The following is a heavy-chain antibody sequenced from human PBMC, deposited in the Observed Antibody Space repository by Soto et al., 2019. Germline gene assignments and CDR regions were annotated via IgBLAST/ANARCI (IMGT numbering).Heavy chain of an antibody. V-gene: IGHV4-4*02. CDR3: AREKFRSGGPDSLDAFDI. J-gene: IGHJ3*02. Sequence: SETLSLTCAVSSGSISSSNWWSWVRQPPGKGLEWIGEIYHSGSTNYNPSLKSRVTISVDKSKNQFSLRLSSVTAADTAVYYFAREKFRSGGPDSLDAFDIWGQGTMVTVSS. CDR1: SGSISSSNW. CDR2: IYHSGST. D-gene: IGHD3-3*01.